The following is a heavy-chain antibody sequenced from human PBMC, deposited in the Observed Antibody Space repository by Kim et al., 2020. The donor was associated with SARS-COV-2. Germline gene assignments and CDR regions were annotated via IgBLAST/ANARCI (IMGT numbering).Heavy chain of an antibody. V-gene: IGHV4-31*03. J-gene: IGHJ4*02. CDR1: GDSISSGSYY. D-gene: IGHD3-10*01. CDR3: GRDRGLYYFDF. CDR2: IYHSGTT. Sequence: SETLSLTCTVSGDSISSGSYYWSWIRPHPGKGLEWIGYIYHSGTTYCDSSLKSRANISVDTSNNQYSLKLSSGTAAATAVYYCGRDRGLYYFDFWGQGTL.